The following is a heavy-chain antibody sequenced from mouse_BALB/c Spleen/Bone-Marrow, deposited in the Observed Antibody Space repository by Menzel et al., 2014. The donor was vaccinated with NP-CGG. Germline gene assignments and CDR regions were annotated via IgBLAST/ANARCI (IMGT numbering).Heavy chain of an antibody. Sequence: EVHLVESGGGLVKPGGSLKLSCAASGFTFSSYTMSWVRQTPEKRLEWVATISSGGSYTYYPDSVKGRFTISRDNAKNTLCLQMSSLKSEDTAMYYCTRDLYDGYYYYAMDYWGQGTSVTVSS. V-gene: IGHV5-6-4*01. CDR3: TRDLYDGYYYYAMDY. CDR2: ISSGGSYT. CDR1: GFTFSSYT. D-gene: IGHD2-3*01. J-gene: IGHJ4*01.